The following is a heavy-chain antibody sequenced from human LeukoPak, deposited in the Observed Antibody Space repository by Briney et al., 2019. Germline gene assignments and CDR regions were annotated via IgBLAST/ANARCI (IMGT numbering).Heavy chain of an antibody. J-gene: IGHJ6*03. D-gene: IGHD2-21*01. CDR2: IYYTGSTRNT. CDR1: GGSISTYY. V-gene: IGHV4-59*01. CDR3: ARGPYSSSLRAHYSNYYMGV. Sequence: SETLSLTCTVSGGSISTYYWTWIRQTPEKGLEWIGYIYYTGSTRNTNYNPSLKSRVTISLDTSKKQFSLKLTSVTAADTAVYYCARGPYSSSLRAHYSNYYMGVWGKGTTVTVSS.